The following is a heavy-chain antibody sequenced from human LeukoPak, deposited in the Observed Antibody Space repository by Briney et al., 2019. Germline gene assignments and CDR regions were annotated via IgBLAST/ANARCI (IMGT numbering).Heavy chain of an antibody. J-gene: IGHJ4*02. V-gene: IGHV1-69*05. Sequence: SVKVSCKASGGTFSSYAISWVRQAPGQGLEWMGGVTPIFGTANYAQKFQGRVTITTDESTSTAYMELSSLRSEDTAVYYCARSRRGSFLVDYWGQGTLVTVSS. D-gene: IGHD3-10*01. CDR1: GGTFSSYA. CDR2: VTPIFGTA. CDR3: ARSRRGSFLVDY.